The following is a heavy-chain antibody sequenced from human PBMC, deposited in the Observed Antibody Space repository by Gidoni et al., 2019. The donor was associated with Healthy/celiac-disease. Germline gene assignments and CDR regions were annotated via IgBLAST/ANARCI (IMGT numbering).Heavy chain of an antibody. CDR2: IIPIFGTA. Sequence: VQLVQSGAEVKKPGSSVKVSCQASGGPFSSYAISWVRQAPGQGLEWMGGIIPIFGTANYAQKFQGRVTITADESTSTAYMELSSLRSEDTAVYYCASARVGATTDDAFYIWGQGTMVTVSS. CDR1: GGPFSSYA. V-gene: IGHV1-69*01. J-gene: IGHJ3*02. D-gene: IGHD1-26*01. CDR3: ASARVGATTDDAFYI.